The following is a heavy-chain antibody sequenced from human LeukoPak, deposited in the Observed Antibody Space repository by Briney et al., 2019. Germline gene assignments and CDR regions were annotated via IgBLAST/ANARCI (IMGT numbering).Heavy chain of an antibody. J-gene: IGHJ4*02. V-gene: IGHV3-20*04. CDR2: IDRKGGST. D-gene: IGHD3-10*01. CDR3: VRGVRGGPFDC. CDR1: GFTFDDYG. Sequence: GGSLRLSSAASGFTFDDYGMSWVRQPPGKGLEWVSGIDRKGGSTSFADSVKGRFTISRDNARNSLFMQMSSLRAEDTAFYYCVRGVRGGPFDCWGQGTLVTVSS.